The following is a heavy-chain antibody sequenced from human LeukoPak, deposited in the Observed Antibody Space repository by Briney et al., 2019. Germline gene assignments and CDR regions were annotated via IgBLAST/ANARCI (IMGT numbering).Heavy chain of an antibody. Sequence: GGSLRLSCAASGLSFSTFAMRWVRQGPAGGLEWVSSIRGKGETFYADSVKGRFTLSSDSSRNTVYLQLNNLRVKDTAIYYCARASWVSSTDAVRWGQGTLVTVSS. V-gene: IGHV3-23*01. D-gene: IGHD3-16*01. CDR3: ARASWVSSTDAVR. CDR2: IRGKGET. CDR1: GLSFSTFA. J-gene: IGHJ4*02.